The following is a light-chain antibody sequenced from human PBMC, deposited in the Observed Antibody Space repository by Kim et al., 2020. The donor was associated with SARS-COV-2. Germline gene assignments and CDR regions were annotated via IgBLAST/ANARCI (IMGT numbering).Light chain of an antibody. CDR3: QKYNSAPWT. CDR2: AAY. J-gene: IGKJ1*01. Sequence: ATSGDRVTITCRASQNIANPLAWYQQKPEEVPQVLIYAAYTLQTGGPSRFSGSGAGTEFTLTIDSLQTEDVATYYCQKYNSAPWTFGPGTKVDIK. CDR1: QNIANP. V-gene: IGKV1-27*01.